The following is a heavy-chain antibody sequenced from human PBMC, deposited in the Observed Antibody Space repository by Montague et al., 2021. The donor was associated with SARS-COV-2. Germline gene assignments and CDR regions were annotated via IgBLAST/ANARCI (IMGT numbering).Heavy chain of an antibody. CDR3: ARAPCVGDCNSLAIWFDP. J-gene: IGHJ5*02. Sequence: SETLSLTCTVFGYSISSGYFWAWLRQPPGKGLEWIGSIYRAGYIHYNPSLKSRVSISIDTSRNQISLRVTDVAAADTAVYYCARAPCVGDCNSLAIWFDPWGQGTLVSVSS. V-gene: IGHV4-38-2*02. CDR1: GYSISSGYF. D-gene: IGHD2-21*02. CDR2: IYRAGYI.